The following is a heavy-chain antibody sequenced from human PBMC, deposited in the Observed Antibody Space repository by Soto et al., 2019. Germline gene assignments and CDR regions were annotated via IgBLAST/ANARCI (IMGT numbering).Heavy chain of an antibody. CDR2: MNPNSGNT. D-gene: IGHD4-17*01. CDR1: GYTFTSYD. CDR3: ARRTTPTTGAFDI. Sequence: VASVKVSCKASGYTFTSYDINWVRQATGQGLEWMGWMNPNSGNTGYAQKFQGRVTMTRNTSISTAYMELSSLRSEDTAVYYCARRTTPTTGAFDIWGQGTMVTVSS. V-gene: IGHV1-8*01. J-gene: IGHJ3*02.